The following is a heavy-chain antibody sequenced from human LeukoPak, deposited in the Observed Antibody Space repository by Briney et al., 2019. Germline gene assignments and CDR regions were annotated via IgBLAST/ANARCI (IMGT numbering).Heavy chain of an antibody. Sequence: ASVKVSCKASGYTFTGYYMHWVRQAPGQGLEWMGIINPSGGSTSYAQKFQGRVTMTRDTSTSTVYMELSSLRSEDTAVYYCARDSSGVVRGVHNWFDPWGQGTLVTVSS. D-gene: IGHD3-10*01. CDR2: INPSGGST. J-gene: IGHJ5*02. CDR1: GYTFTGYY. V-gene: IGHV1-46*01. CDR3: ARDSSGVVRGVHNWFDP.